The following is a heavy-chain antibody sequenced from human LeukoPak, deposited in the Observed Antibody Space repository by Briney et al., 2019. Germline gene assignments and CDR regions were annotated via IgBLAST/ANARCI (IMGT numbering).Heavy chain of an antibody. J-gene: IGHJ6*03. D-gene: IGHD1-26*01. CDR1: GGTFSSYA. CDR3: ARGSRIVGATTTLGYYYYYYMDV. Sequence: SVKVSCKASGGTFSSYAISWVRQAPGQGLEWMGGIIPIFGTANYAQKFQGRVTITADESTSTAYMELSSLRSEDTAVYYCARGSRIVGATTTLGYYYYYYMDVWGKGTTVTISS. V-gene: IGHV1-69*13. CDR2: IIPIFGTA.